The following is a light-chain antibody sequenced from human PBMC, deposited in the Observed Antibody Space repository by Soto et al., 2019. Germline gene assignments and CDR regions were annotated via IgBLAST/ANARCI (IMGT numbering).Light chain of an antibody. CDR2: GAS. J-gene: IGKJ1*01. V-gene: IGKV3-15*01. Sequence: EIVMKQSPATLSVSPWERATLSCMASQIVSRKLAWYQQTRGQAPRLLIYGASTRATGVPARFSGSGSGTEFTLTISNLQSEDFAVYHCQHYDKWPRTFGQGTNVDIK. CDR3: QHYDKWPRT. CDR1: QIVSRK.